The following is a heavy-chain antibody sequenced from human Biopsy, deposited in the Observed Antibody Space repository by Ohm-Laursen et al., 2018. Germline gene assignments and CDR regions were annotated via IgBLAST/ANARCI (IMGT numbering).Heavy chain of an antibody. CDR2: IYYDGIT. J-gene: IGHJ6*02. V-gene: IGHV4-38-2*01. Sequence: TLSLTYAVSGYSVTNDYYWGWIRQPPGKGLEWIGNIYYDGITYYNPSLKSRVAMSVDTSKNQFSLRLTSVTAADTAVYYCARVAGGYAYYYGMDVWGQGTTVIVSS. D-gene: IGHD5-12*01. CDR1: GYSVTNDYY. CDR3: ARVAGGYAYYYGMDV.